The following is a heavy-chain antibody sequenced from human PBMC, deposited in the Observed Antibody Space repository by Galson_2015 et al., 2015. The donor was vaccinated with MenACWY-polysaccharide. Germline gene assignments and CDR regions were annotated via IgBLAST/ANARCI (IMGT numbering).Heavy chain of an antibody. J-gene: IGHJ5*02. CDR3: TKAGAKYCRGSSCYFNWFDP. D-gene: IGHD2-15*01. Sequence: SLRLSCAASGFSFSTYWMHWVRHAPGKGLVWVSRITADGSATDYADSVRGRLTISRDNAKNTLYLDMNSLRAEDTAVYYCTKAGAKYCRGSSCYFNWFDPWGQGTLVTVSS. V-gene: IGHV3-74*01. CDR2: ITADGSAT. CDR1: GFSFSTYW.